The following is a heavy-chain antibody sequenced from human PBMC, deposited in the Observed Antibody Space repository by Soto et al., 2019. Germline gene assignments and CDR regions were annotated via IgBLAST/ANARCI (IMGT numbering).Heavy chain of an antibody. D-gene: IGHD3-16*02. Sequence: SETLSLTCTVSGGSVSSGSYYWSWIRQPPGKGLEWIGYIYYSGSTNYNPSLKSRVTISVDTSKNQFSLKLSSVTAADTAVYYCARAITYYDYVWGSYRYYFDYWGQGTLVTVSS. CDR1: GGSVSSGSYY. CDR3: ARAITYYDYVWGSYRYYFDY. CDR2: IYYSGST. J-gene: IGHJ4*02. V-gene: IGHV4-61*01.